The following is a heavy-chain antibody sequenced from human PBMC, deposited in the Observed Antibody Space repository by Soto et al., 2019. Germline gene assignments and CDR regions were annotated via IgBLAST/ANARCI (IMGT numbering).Heavy chain of an antibody. J-gene: IGHJ4*02. D-gene: IGHD5-18*01. CDR3: AKERWEMVTSYYFDL. CDR2: ISHEGNNK. CDR1: GFSFSNSG. Sequence: QVQLVESGGGVVQPGRSLRLSCAASGFSFSNSGMHWVRQAPGKGLEWVAIISHEGNNKYYADSVKGRFTISRDNSKNTLYMQMNNLRADDTAVYYCAKERWEMVTSYYFDLWGQGTLVTVSS. V-gene: IGHV3-30*18.